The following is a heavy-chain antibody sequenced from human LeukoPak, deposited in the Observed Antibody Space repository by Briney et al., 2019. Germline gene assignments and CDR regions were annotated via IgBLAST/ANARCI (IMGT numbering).Heavy chain of an antibody. CDR3: ARGGKATVITM. D-gene: IGHD1-1*01. Sequence: SETLSLTCTVTGGSINSYYWTWIRQSAGKGLEWIGRMYSSGSTNYNPSLKSRVSMSVDTSKNQFSVKLTSVTAADTAVYYCARGGKATVITMWGQGILVTVSS. CDR1: GGSINSYY. CDR2: MYSSGST. V-gene: IGHV4-4*07. J-gene: IGHJ4*02.